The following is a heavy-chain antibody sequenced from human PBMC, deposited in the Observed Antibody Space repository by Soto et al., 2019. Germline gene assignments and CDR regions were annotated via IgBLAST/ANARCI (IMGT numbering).Heavy chain of an antibody. D-gene: IGHD6-13*01. J-gene: IGHJ4*02. CDR1: GFTFSTHA. V-gene: IGHV3-30-3*01. CDR3: ARDQTGITTAGGGRIDH. Sequence: QVQLVESGGGVVQPGRSLRLSCAASGFTFSTHAMHWVRQAPGKGLECVAIVSFDGSNKYYADSVKGRFTISRDNSKNTLYLQMSGLTPEDTAFYYGARDQTGITTAGGGRIDHWGQGTLGTVSS. CDR2: VSFDGSNK.